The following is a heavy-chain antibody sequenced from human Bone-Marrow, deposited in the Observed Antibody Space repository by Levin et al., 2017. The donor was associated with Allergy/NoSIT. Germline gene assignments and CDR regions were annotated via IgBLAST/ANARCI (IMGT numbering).Heavy chain of an antibody. D-gene: IGHD3-10*01. Sequence: KSSETLSLTCAVSGGSITSGGSSWSWVRQPPGKGLEWIGYIYHSGSTDYNPSLKSRVTISLDRSKNQFSLRLSSVTAADTAVYYCARDPRGEYLFDYWGQGTLVTVSS. CDR2: IYHSGST. V-gene: IGHV4-30-2*01. J-gene: IGHJ4*02. CDR3: ARDPRGEYLFDY. CDR1: GGSITSGGSS.